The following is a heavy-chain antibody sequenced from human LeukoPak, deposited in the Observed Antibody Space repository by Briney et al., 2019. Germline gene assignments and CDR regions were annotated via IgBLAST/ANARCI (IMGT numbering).Heavy chain of an antibody. V-gene: IGHV3-30*02. D-gene: IGHD3-3*01. CDR2: IRYDGSNK. Sequence: GGSLRLSCAASGFTFSSYGMHWVRPAPGKGLEWVAFIRYDGSNKYYADSVKGRFTISRDNSKNTLYLQMNSLRAEDTAVYYCAKDELQYYDFWSGYSNAFDIWGQGTMVTVSS. J-gene: IGHJ3*02. CDR1: GFTFSSYG. CDR3: AKDELQYYDFWSGYSNAFDI.